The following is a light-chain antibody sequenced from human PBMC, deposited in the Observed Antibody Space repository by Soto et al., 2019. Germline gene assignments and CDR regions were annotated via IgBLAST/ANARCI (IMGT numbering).Light chain of an antibody. CDR1: NSNIGAGYD. J-gene: IGLJ3*02. Sequence: QSVLTQPPSVSGAPGQRVNIACTGSNSNIGAGYDVHWYRQSPGTAPKLLLSGHSHRPSGVPDRFSGSKSGTSASLAITGLQAEDEADYYCQSYDSSLSGCVFGGGTKLTVL. V-gene: IGLV1-40*01. CDR3: QSYDSSLSGCV. CDR2: GHS.